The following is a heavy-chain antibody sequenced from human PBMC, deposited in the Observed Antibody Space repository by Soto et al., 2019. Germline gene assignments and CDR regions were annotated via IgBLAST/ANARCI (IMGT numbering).Heavy chain of an antibody. D-gene: IGHD5-18*01. CDR1: GFSLSTSGVG. CDR2: IYWDDDK. CDR3: AHRRGYSYAVALDY. V-gene: IGHV2-5*02. Sequence: QITLKESGPPLVKPTQTLTLTCTFSGFSLSTSGVGVGWIRQPPGKALEWLAFIYWDDDKRYSPSLKSRLTISADTSKNQVVLTMTNVDPVDTATYYCAHRRGYSYAVALDYWGQGALVTVSS. J-gene: IGHJ4*02.